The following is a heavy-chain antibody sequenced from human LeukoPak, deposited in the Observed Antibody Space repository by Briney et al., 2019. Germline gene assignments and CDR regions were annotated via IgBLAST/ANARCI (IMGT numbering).Heavy chain of an antibody. J-gene: IGHJ4*02. CDR3: ANVTFGGVISARPFDY. Sequence: GGSLRLSCAASGFTFSSYAMSWVRQAPGKGLEWVSAISGSGGSTYYADSVKGRFTISRDNSKNTLYLQMNSLRAEDTAVYYCANVTFGGVISARPFDYWGQGTLVTVSS. D-gene: IGHD3-16*02. CDR1: GFTFSSYA. V-gene: IGHV3-23*01. CDR2: ISGSGGST.